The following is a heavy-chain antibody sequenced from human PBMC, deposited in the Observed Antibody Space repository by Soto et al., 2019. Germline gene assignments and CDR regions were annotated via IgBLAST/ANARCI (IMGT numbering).Heavy chain of an antibody. CDR1: GFTFSSYS. Sequence: EVQLVESGGGLVQPGGSLRLSCAASGFTFSSYSMNWVRQAPGKGLEWVSYISSSSSTIYYADSVKGRFTISRENAKNSLYLQMNRLRDEDTAVYYCARGVRYSSGWYYFDYWGQGTLVTVSS. CDR3: ARGVRYSSGWYYFDY. CDR2: ISSSSSTI. J-gene: IGHJ4*02. V-gene: IGHV3-48*02. D-gene: IGHD6-19*01.